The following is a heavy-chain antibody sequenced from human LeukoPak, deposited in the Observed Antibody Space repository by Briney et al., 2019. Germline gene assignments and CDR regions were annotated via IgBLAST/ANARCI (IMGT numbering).Heavy chain of an antibody. CDR2: INPNSGGT. CDR3: ARAWGYSYGPHFDY. D-gene: IGHD5-18*01. Sequence: ASVKASCKASGYTFTGYSMHWVRQAPGQGLEWMGWINPNSGGTNYAQKFQGRVTMTRDTSISTAYMELSRLRSDDTAVYYCARAWGYSYGPHFDYWGQGTLVTVSS. J-gene: IGHJ4*02. V-gene: IGHV1-2*02. CDR1: GYTFTGYS.